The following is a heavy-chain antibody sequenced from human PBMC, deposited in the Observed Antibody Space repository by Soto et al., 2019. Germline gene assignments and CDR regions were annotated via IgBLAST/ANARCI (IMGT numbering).Heavy chain of an antibody. CDR2: IIPIFGTA. CDR3: ASGVQLAYCGGDCYSFDY. J-gene: IGHJ4*02. D-gene: IGHD2-21*02. CDR1: GGTFSSYA. V-gene: IGHV1-69*13. Sequence: ASVKVSCKASGGTFSSYAISWVRQAPGQGLEWMGGIIPIFGTANYAQKFQGRVTITADESTSTAYMELSSLRSEDTAVYYCASGVQLAYCGGDCYSFDYWGQGTLVTVSS.